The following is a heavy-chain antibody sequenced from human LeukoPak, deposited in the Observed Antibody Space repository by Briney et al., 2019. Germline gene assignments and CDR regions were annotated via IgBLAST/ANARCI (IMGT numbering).Heavy chain of an antibody. Sequence: SETLSLTCAVYGGSFSGYYWSWIPQPPGKGREGIGEINHSGSTNYNPSLKSRVTISVDTSKNQFSLKLSSVTAADTAVYYCARVGARRWFDPWGQGTLVTVSS. D-gene: IGHD6-6*01. CDR3: ARVGARRWFDP. V-gene: IGHV4-34*01. CDR1: GGSFSGYY. J-gene: IGHJ5*02. CDR2: INHSGST.